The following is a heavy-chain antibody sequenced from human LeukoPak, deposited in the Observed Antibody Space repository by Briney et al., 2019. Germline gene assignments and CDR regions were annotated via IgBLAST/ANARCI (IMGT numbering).Heavy chain of an antibody. D-gene: IGHD5-12*01. V-gene: IGHV3-23*01. CDR1: GFTFSSYA. J-gene: IGHJ6*02. CDR2: ISPGRGTT. Sequence: GGSLRLSCAASGFTFSSYAMSWVRQAPGKGLEWVSAISPGRGTTYYEDSVKGRFTVSRDNSKNTPYLQMNSLRAEDTAVYYCAKEAFNWLRSHYYGVDVWGQGTTVTVSS. CDR3: AKEAFNWLRSHYYGVDV.